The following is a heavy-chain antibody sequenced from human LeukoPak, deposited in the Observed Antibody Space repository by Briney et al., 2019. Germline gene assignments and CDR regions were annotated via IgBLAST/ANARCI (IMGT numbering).Heavy chain of an antibody. J-gene: IGHJ6*03. V-gene: IGHV1-69*13. CDR1: GGTFISYA. Sequence: ASVKVSRKASGGTFISYAISWVRQAPGQGLEWMGGIIPIFGTANYAQKFQGRVTITADESTSTAYMELSSLRSEDTAVYYCARDRNAVGCSSTSCYVAYMDVWGKGTTVTISS. D-gene: IGHD2-2*01. CDR2: IIPIFGTA. CDR3: ARDRNAVGCSSTSCYVAYMDV.